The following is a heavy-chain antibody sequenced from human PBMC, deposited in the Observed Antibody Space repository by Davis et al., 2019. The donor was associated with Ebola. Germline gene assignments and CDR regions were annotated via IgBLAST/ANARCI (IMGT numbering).Heavy chain of an antibody. V-gene: IGHV4-59*01. CDR2: IYYSGST. D-gene: IGHD4-11*01. Sequence: SETLSLTCTVSGGSINNYYWSWIRQPPGKGLEWIGNIYYSGSTNYNPSLKSRVTMSVDTSNNQFSLKLRSVTAADTAVYYCARATYSNDNWFDPWGQGTLVTVSS. CDR3: ARATYSNDNWFDP. CDR1: GGSINNYY. J-gene: IGHJ5*02.